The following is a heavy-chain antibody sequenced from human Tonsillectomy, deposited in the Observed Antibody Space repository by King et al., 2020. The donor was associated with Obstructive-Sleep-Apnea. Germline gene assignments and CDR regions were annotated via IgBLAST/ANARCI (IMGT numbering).Heavy chain of an antibody. D-gene: IGHD5-18*01. V-gene: IGHV3-7*01. CDR1: GFTFTSYW. CDR3: ARIGGHIYGYPFDY. J-gene: IGHJ4*02. Sequence: VQLVESGGGLVQPGGSLRLSCAASGFTFTSYWMTWVRQAPGKGLEWVANIKQDGSEKHFVDSVKGRFSIFRDNAKNSLYLEMNSLRAGDTALYYCARIGGHIYGYPFDYWGQGTLVTVSS. CDR2: IKQDGSEK.